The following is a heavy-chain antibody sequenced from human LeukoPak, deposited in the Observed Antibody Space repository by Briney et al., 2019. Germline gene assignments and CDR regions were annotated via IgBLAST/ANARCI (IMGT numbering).Heavy chain of an antibody. V-gene: IGHV3-7*01. CDR1: GFTFSSYW. J-gene: IGHJ4*02. D-gene: IGHD6-13*01. CDR3: ARAGGARSSWSY. Sequence: GGSLRLSCAASGFTFSSYWMNWVRQAPGKGLEWVANIKRDGSETYYVDSVKGRFTISRDNAKNSLNLQMNSLRVEDTAVYYCARAGGARSSWSYWGQGTLVTVSS. CDR2: IKRDGSET.